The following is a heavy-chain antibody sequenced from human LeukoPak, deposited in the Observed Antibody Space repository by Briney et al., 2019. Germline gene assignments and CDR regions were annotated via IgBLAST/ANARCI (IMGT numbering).Heavy chain of an antibody. J-gene: IGHJ6*02. CDR3: ARNLPAAMGYYYGMDV. CDR2: ISSSGRTI. CDR1: GFTFSSYG. D-gene: IGHD2-2*01. V-gene: IGHV3-48*03. Sequence: TGGSLRLSCAASGFTFSSYGMNWVRQAPGKGLEWVSYISSSGRTIYYADSVKGRFTISRDNAKNSLYLQMNSQRAEDTAVYYCARNLPAAMGYYYGMDVWGQGTTVTVSS.